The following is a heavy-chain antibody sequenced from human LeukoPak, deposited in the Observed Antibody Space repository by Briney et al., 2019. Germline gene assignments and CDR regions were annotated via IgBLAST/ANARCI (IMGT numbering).Heavy chain of an antibody. Sequence: GGSLRLSCTASGFTFTSYAMAWVRQAPGKGPEWVSKISLSDDSTYYADSVKGRFTISRDNSKNTLFLQMNSLRAEDTAVYYCAKVRNGYSHYAFDIWGQGTMVTVSS. J-gene: IGHJ3*02. CDR1: GFTFTSYA. CDR3: AKVRNGYSHYAFDI. CDR2: ISLSDDST. D-gene: IGHD5-24*01. V-gene: IGHV3-23*01.